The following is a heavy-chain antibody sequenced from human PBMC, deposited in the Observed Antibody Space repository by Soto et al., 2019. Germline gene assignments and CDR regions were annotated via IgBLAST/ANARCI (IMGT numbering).Heavy chain of an antibody. J-gene: IGHJ3*02. D-gene: IGHD2-2*01. CDR2: IWYDGSNK. Sequence: GGSLRLSCAASGFTFSSFGMDWVRRVPGKGLEWVALIWYDGSNKEYADSVKGRFTISRDNSKNTLFLQMNSLRAEDTAVYYCAKAGFQLPSLVAFDIWGQGTMVTVSS. CDR3: AKAGFQLPSLVAFDI. V-gene: IGHV3-33*06. CDR1: GFTFSSFG.